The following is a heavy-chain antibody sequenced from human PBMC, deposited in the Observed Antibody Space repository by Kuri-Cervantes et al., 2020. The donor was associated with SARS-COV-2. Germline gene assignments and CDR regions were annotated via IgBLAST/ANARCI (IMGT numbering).Heavy chain of an antibody. D-gene: IGHD2-15*01. CDR3: ARDLRRGRQGGAFHI. Sequence: SVKVSCKASGGTFSSYAISWVRQAPGQGLEWMGGIIPIFGTANYAQKFQGRVTITTDESTSTAYMELRSLTSDDTAVYYCARDLRRGRQGGAFHIWGQGTMVTVSS. V-gene: IGHV1-69*05. CDR1: GGTFSSYA. CDR2: IIPIFGTA. J-gene: IGHJ3*02.